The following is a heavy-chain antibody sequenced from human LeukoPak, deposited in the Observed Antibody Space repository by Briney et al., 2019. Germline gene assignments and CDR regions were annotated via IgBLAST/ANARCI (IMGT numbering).Heavy chain of an antibody. CDR1: GGSISSFSYY. J-gene: IGHJ4*02. D-gene: IGHD3-10*01. V-gene: IGHV4-39*01. CDR3: ARRYYGSLSYPAYFDY. CDR2: ISYSGST. Sequence: SETLSLTCTVSGGSISSFSYYWGWVRQHPGKGLEWIGGISYSGSTYYNPSLKSRGTLSVDTSKNQFSLRLNSVTAADTAVYYCARRYYGSLSYPAYFDYWGQGTLVTVSS.